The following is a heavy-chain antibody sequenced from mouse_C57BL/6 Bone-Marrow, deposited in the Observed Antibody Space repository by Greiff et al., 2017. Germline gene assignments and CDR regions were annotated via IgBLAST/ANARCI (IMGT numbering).Heavy chain of an antibody. D-gene: IGHD2-4*01. Sequence: DVMLVESGGGLVKPGGSLKLSCAASGFTFSSYAMSWVRQTPEKRLEWVATISDGGSYTYYPDNVKGRFTISRDNAKNNLYLQMSHLKSEDTAMYYCAITTGYYAMDYWGQGTSVTVSS. J-gene: IGHJ4*01. CDR1: GFTFSSYA. CDR2: ISDGGSYT. CDR3: AITTGYYAMDY. V-gene: IGHV5-4*03.